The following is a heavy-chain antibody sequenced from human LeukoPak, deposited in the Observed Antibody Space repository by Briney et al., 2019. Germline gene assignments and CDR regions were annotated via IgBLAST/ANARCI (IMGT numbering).Heavy chain of an antibody. V-gene: IGHV4-59*12. Sequence: SETLSLTCTVSGGSISSFYWSWIRQPPGKGLEWIGNIYHSGSTYYNPSLKSRVTISIDTSKNQFSLKLRFVTAADTAVYYCARVRCSGGSCPYYYYYYYMDVWGKGTTVTVSS. J-gene: IGHJ6*03. D-gene: IGHD2-15*01. CDR3: ARVRCSGGSCPYYYYYYYMDV. CDR1: GGSISSFY. CDR2: IYHSGST.